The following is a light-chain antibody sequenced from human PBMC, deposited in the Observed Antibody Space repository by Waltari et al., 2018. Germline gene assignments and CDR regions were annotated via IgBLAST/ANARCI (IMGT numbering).Light chain of an antibody. CDR1: SSDLGGYNY. J-gene: IGLJ2*01. V-gene: IGLV2-11*01. CDR3: SSYTASNTFL. Sequence: GQSVTISCTGTSSDLGGYNYVSWYQQHPDKAPKLMIYDVNKWPSGVSDRFSGSKSGNTASLTISGLQAEDEADYYCSSYTASNTFLFGGGTRLTVL. CDR2: DVN.